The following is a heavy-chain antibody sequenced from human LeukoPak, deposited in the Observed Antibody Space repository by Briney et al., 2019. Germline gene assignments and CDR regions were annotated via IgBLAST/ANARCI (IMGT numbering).Heavy chain of an antibody. CDR3: ARDSRGSGSYYGWFDP. V-gene: IGHV1-18*01. J-gene: IGHJ5*02. CDR2: ISAYNGNT. CDR1: GYTFTSYG. Sequence: ASVEVSCKASGYTFTSYGISWVRQAPGQGLEWMGWISAYNGNTNYAQKLQGRVTMTTDTSTSTAYMELRSLRSGDTAVYYCARDSRGSGSYYGWFDPWGQGTLVTVSS. D-gene: IGHD3-10*01.